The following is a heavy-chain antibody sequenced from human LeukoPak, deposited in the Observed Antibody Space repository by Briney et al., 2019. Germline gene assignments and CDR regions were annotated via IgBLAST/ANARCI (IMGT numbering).Heavy chain of an antibody. J-gene: IGHJ4*02. Sequence: GESLKISCKGSGYSFTSYWIAWVRPMPGKGLDWMGVIYPLDSDARYSPSFQGQVTISADKSISTVYLQWSTLKASDTAMYYCARLEGNAFLDYWGQGTLVTVSS. CDR1: GYSFTSYW. V-gene: IGHV5-51*01. CDR2: IYPLDSDA. D-gene: IGHD2-21*01. CDR3: ARLEGNAFLDY.